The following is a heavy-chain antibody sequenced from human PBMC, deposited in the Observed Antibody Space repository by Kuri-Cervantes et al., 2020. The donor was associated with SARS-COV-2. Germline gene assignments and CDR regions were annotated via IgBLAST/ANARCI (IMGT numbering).Heavy chain of an antibody. CDR3: ARDVGDIAVAADYYYYGMDV. D-gene: IGHD6-19*01. Sequence: ASVKVSCKASGGTFSSYAISWVRQAPGQGLEWMGGIIPIFGTANYAQKFQGRVTITADESTSTAYMELSSLRSEDTAVYYCARDVGDIAVAADYYYYGMDVWGQGTTVTVSS. CDR1: GGTFSSYA. J-gene: IGHJ6*02. CDR2: IIPIFGTA. V-gene: IGHV1-69*13.